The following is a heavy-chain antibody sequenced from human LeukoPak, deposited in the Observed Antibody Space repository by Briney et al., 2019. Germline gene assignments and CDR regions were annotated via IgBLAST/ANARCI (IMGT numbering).Heavy chain of an antibody. CDR1: GGSISSSSYY. CDR3: ARHPLVLRYFEGGVFDY. V-gene: IGHV4-39*01. D-gene: IGHD3-9*01. Sequence: SETLSLTCTVSGGSISSSSYYWGWIRQPPGKGLEWIGSIYYSGSTYYNPSLKSRVTISVDTSKNQFSLKLSSVTAADTAVYYCARHPLVLRYFEGGVFDYWGQGTLVTVSS. CDR2: IYYSGST. J-gene: IGHJ4*02.